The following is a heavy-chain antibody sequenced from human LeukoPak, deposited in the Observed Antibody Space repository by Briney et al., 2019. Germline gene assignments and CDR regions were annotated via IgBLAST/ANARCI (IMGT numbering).Heavy chain of an antibody. J-gene: IGHJ4*02. CDR3: ARGRGMTTIDY. CDR2: IYYSGST. Sequence: SETLSLTCTVSGGSISSSSYYWGWIRQPPGKGLEWIGSIYYSGSTYYNPSLKRRVTISVDPSKNQFSLKLSSVTAADTAVYYCARGRGMTTIDYWGQGTLVTVSS. CDR1: GGSISSSSYY. D-gene: IGHD4-17*01. V-gene: IGHV4-39*01.